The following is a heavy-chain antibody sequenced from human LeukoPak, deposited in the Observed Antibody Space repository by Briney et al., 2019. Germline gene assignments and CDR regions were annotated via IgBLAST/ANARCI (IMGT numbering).Heavy chain of an antibody. J-gene: IGHJ4*02. CDR2: ISYDGSNK. Sequence: TGGSLRLSCAASGFTFSSYAMHWVRQAPGKGLEWVAVISYDGSNKYYADSVKARFTISRDNSKNTLYLQMNSLRAEDTAVYYCARLRHEGGGSYAVWGQGTLVTVSS. CDR3: ARLRHEGGGSYAV. CDR1: GFTFSSYA. D-gene: IGHD2-15*01. V-gene: IGHV3-30-3*01.